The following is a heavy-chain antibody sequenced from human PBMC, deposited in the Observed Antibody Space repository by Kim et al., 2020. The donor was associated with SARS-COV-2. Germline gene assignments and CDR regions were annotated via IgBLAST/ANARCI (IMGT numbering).Heavy chain of an antibody. V-gene: IGHV4-59*01. CDR1: GGSISSYY. Sequence: SETLSLTCTVPGGSISSYYWSWIRQPPGKGLEWIGYIYYSGSTNYNPSLKSRVTISVDTSKNQFSLKLSSVTAADTAGYYCARASEVVITYFQAPSGFHPWGQGTLVTVSS. J-gene: IGHJ5*02. CDR2: IYYSGST. D-gene: IGHD3-22*01. CDR3: ARASEVVITYFQAPSGFHP.